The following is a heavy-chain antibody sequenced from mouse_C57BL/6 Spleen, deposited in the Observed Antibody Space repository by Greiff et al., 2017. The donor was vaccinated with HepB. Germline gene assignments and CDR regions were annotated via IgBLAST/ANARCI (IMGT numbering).Heavy chain of an antibody. J-gene: IGHJ3*01. CDR3: TREGYYDSFAY. Sequence: EVQRVESGEGLVKPGGSLKLSCAASGFTFSSYAMSWVRQTPEKRLEWVAYISSGGDYIYYADTVKGRFTISRDNARNTLYLQMSSLKSEDTAMYYCTREGYYDSFAYWGQGTLVTVSA. V-gene: IGHV5-9-1*02. D-gene: IGHD2-4*01. CDR1: GFTFSSYA. CDR2: ISSGGDYI.